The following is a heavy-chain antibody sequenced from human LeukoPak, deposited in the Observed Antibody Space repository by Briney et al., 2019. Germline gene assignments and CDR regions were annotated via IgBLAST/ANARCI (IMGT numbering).Heavy chain of an antibody. CDR1: GYTLTELS. CDR2: FGPEDGET. D-gene: IGHD3-22*01. V-gene: IGHV1-24*01. Sequence: ASVKVSCKVSGYTLTELSMHWVRQAPGKGLEWMGGFGPEDGETIYAQKFQGRVTMTEDTSTDTAYMELSSLRSEDTAVYYCATIRTSDYYDFFDYWGQGTLVTVSS. CDR3: ATIRTSDYYDFFDY. J-gene: IGHJ4*02.